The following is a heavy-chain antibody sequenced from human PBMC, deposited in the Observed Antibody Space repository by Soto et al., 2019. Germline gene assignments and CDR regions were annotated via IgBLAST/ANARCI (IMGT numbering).Heavy chain of an antibody. J-gene: IGHJ6*02. Sequence: SETLSLTCSVSGGSISSGDYYWNWIRQPPGKGLEWIGHIYYSGSTYYNSSLKSRVTISLDTSKNQFSLKLSSVTAADTAAYYCAGQPTAGSYYDLGSYYYYYAMDVWGQGTTVTV. CDR3: AGQPTAGSYYDLGSYYYYYAMDV. CDR2: IYYSGST. CDR1: GGSISSGDYY. D-gene: IGHD3-10*01. V-gene: IGHV4-30-4*01.